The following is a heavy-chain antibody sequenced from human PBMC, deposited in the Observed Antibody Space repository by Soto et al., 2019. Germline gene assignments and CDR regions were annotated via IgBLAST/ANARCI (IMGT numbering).Heavy chain of an antibody. CDR1: GYSFTSYW. J-gene: IGHJ6*02. CDR3: ARHDYLLCSSTSCHYYYGMDV. Sequence: PGESLKISCKGSGYSFTSYWISWVRQMPGKGLEWMGRIDPSDSYTNYSPSFQGHVTISADKSISTAYLQWSSLKASDTAMYYCARHDYLLCSSTSCHYYYGMDVWGQGTTVTVSS. CDR2: IDPSDSYT. V-gene: IGHV5-10-1*01. D-gene: IGHD2-2*01.